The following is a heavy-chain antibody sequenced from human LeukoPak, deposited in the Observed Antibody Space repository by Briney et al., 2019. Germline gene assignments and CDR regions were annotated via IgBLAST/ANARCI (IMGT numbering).Heavy chain of an antibody. V-gene: IGHV3-74*01. CDR2: INSDGSST. D-gene: IGHD3-3*01. J-gene: IGHJ6*02. CDR1: GFTFSSYW. Sequence: GGSLRLSCAASGFTFSSYWMHCVRQAPGKGLVWVSRINSDGSSTSYADSVKGRFTISRDNAKNTLYLQMNSLRAEDTAVYYCARDDSGYYDFWSGYYKYYYYGMDVWGQGTTVTVSS. CDR3: ARDDSGYYDFWSGYYKYYYYGMDV.